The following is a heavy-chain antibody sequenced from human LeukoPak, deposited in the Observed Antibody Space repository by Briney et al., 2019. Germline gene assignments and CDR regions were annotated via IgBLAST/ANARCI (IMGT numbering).Heavy chain of an antibody. V-gene: IGHV1-2*04. CDR2: INPNSGGT. Sequence: ASVKVSCKASGGTFSSYAISWVRQAPGQGLEWMGWINPNSGGTNYAQKFQGWVTMTRDTSISTAYMELSRMRSDDTAVYYCARGGFGELYYYYGMDVWGKGTTVTVSS. CDR3: ARGGFGELYYYYGMDV. CDR1: GGTFSSYA. D-gene: IGHD3-10*01. J-gene: IGHJ6*04.